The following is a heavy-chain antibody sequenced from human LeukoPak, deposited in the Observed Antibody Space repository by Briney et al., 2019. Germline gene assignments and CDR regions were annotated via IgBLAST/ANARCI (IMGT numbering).Heavy chain of an antibody. CDR1: RCSFADYY. CDR2: IKPNSGDT. V-gene: IGHV1-2*02. CDR3: ATNILVRDIINWFDP. J-gene: IGHJ5*02. Sequence: ASVKVCCKASRCSFADYYMHWVRHAPGQGLEWMGWIKPNSGDTKSAQKFQGRVTMTRDTSISTAYMEMSSLRYDDTAVSYCATNILVRDIINWFDPWGQGTLVTVSS. D-gene: IGHD3-10*01.